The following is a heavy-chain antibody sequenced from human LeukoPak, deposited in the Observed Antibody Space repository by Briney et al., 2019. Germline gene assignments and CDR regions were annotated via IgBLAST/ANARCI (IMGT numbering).Heavy chain of an antibody. J-gene: IGHJ6*02. V-gene: IGHV6-1*01. CDR2: TYYRYKWYN. CDR3: ARGRYDMDV. CDR1: GDRVSSNSAA. Sequence: SQTLPLTCAISGDRVSSNSAAWNWIRQSPSRGIEWLGRTYYRYKWYNDYALSLKSRITINPDTSNNQFSLQLNSVTPEDTAVYYCARGRYDMDVWGQGTTVTVSS.